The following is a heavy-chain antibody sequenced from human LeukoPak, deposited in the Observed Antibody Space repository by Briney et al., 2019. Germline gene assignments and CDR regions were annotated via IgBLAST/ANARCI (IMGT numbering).Heavy chain of an antibody. Sequence: ASVKVSCKASGYTFTSYDINWVRQATGQGLEWMGWMNPNSGNTGYAQKLQGRVTMTTDTSTSTAYMELRSLRSDDTAVYYCARHRGGLWSSTSSNWFDPWGQGTLVTVPS. J-gene: IGHJ5*02. CDR3: ARHRGGLWSSTSSNWFDP. CDR2: MNPNSGNT. V-gene: IGHV1-8*01. CDR1: GYTFTSYD. D-gene: IGHD2-2*01.